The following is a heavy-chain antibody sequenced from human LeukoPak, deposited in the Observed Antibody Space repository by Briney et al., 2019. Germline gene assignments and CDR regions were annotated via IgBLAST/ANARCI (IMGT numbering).Heavy chain of an antibody. V-gene: IGHV5-51*01. D-gene: IGHD3-22*01. Sequence: GESLKISCKGSGYTFPNYWIAWVRQMPGKGLEWMGIIYPGDSSTKFSPSLQGQVTISADRSIKTAYLQWSSLTASDTAMYYCARLTDYYDSSGYYRNYNWFDPWGQGTLVTVSS. CDR2: IYPGDSST. J-gene: IGHJ5*02. CDR1: GYTFPNYW. CDR3: ARLTDYYDSSGYYRNYNWFDP.